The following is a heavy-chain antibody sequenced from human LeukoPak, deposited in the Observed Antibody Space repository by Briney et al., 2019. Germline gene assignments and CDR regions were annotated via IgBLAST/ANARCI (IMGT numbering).Heavy chain of an antibody. J-gene: IGHJ4*02. D-gene: IGHD2-15*01. Sequence: SQALSLTCTVSGGSISNSGGFYWSWIRQHPGDGLEWIGFISYRGSTYYNPSLKSRVSMSVDTSRSQFSLRLTSVTDEDTAVYYCARISQSSGGFYYWGQGTLVTVSS. V-gene: IGHV4-31*02. CDR1: GGSISNSGGFY. CDR2: ISYRGST. CDR3: ARISQSSGGFYY.